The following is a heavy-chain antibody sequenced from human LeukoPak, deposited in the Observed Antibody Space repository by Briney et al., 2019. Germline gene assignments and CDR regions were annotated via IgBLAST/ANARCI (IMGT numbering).Heavy chain of an antibody. CDR3: ARADPAWEYYFDY. V-gene: IGHV3-53*01. CDR1: GFTVSSNY. D-gene: IGHD1-26*01. J-gene: IGHJ4*02. CDR2: IYSGGST. Sequence: SGGSLRLSCAASGFTVSSNYMSWVRQAPGKGLEWVSVIYSGGSTYYADSVKGRFTISRDNSKNTLYLQMNSLRAEDTAVYYCARADPAWEYYFDYWGREPWSPSPQ.